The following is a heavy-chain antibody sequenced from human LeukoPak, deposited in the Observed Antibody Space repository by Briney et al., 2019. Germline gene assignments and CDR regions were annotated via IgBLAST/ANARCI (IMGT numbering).Heavy chain of an antibody. V-gene: IGHV4-61*02. CDR2: IYTSGST. CDR1: GGSISSGSYY. Sequence: SQTLSLTCTVSGGSISSGSYYWSWIRQPAGKGLEWIGRIYTSGSTNYNPSLKSRVTISVDTSKNQFSLKLSSVTAADTAVYYCARHNYQLSALDYWGQGTLVTVSS. J-gene: IGHJ4*02. D-gene: IGHD2-2*01. CDR3: ARHNYQLSALDY.